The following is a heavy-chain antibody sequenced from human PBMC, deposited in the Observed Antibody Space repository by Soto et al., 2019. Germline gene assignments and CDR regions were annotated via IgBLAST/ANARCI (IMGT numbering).Heavy chain of an antibody. CDR2: IIPIFGTA. V-gene: IGHV1-69*13. J-gene: IGHJ4*02. CDR1: GGTFSSYA. D-gene: IGHD6-6*01. Sequence: GASVKVSCKASGGTFSSYAISWVRQAPGQGLEWMGGIIPIFGTANYAQKFQGRVTITADESTSTAYMELSSLRSEDTAVYYCARAHGEYVQLGYFDYWGQGTLVTVSS. CDR3: ARAHGEYVQLGYFDY.